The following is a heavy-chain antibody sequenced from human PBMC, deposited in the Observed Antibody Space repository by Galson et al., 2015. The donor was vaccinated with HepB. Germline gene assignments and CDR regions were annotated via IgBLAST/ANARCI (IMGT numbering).Heavy chain of an antibody. D-gene: IGHD3-10*01. CDR1: GFTFSSYG. Sequence: SLRLSCAASGFTFSSYGMHWVRQAPGKGLEWVAVISYDGSNKYYADSVKGRFTISRDNSKNTLYLQMNSLRAEDTAVYYCAKGPVYGSGSYYDYWGQGTLVTVSS. V-gene: IGHV3-30*18. J-gene: IGHJ4*02. CDR3: AKGPVYGSGSYYDY. CDR2: ISYDGSNK.